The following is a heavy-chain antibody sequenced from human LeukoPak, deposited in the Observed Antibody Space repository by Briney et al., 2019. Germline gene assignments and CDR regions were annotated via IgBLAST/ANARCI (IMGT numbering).Heavy chain of an antibody. CDR1: GFTVSNTY. J-gene: IGHJ4*02. CDR2: IYSDGRT. CDR3: ASGGGYSSAWHSSDY. D-gene: IGHD6-19*01. V-gene: IGHV3-53*01. Sequence: GGSLRLSCAASGFTVSNTYMSGVRQAPGKGREWVSIIYSDGRTYYADSVKGRFTISRDNSKNTMYIQMNSLRAEDTAVYYCASGGGYSSAWHSSDYWGQGTLVTVYS.